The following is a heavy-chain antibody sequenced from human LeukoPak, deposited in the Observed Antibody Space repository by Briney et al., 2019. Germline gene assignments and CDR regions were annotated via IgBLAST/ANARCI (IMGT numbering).Heavy chain of an antibody. CDR3: ARDRYSSGWSNEFDY. Sequence: RGSQRLSCAASGFTFSSYGMHWVRQAPGKGLEGVAVIWYDGSNKYYADSVKGRFTISRDNSKNTLYLQMNSLRAEDTAVYYCARDRYSSGWSNEFDYWGQGTLVTVSS. D-gene: IGHD6-19*01. CDR1: GFTFSSYG. V-gene: IGHV3-33*01. CDR2: IWYDGSNK. J-gene: IGHJ4*02.